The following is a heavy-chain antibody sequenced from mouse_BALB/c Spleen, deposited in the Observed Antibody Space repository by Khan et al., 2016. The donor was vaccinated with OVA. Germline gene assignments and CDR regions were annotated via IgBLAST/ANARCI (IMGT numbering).Heavy chain of an antibody. Sequence: EVQRVESGGDFVRPGGSLKLSCAASGFTFSTYGMSWVRQTPDKRLEWVATINTGGAYTYYPDSVKGRFTISGDNAKNTLYLQLSSLKSEDTAIYYWARLAYYYNSEGFAYWGQGTLVTVAA. V-gene: IGHV5-6*01. J-gene: IGHJ3*01. CDR3: ARLAYYYNSEGFAY. CDR2: INTGGAYT. CDR1: GFTFSTYG. D-gene: IGHD1-1*01.